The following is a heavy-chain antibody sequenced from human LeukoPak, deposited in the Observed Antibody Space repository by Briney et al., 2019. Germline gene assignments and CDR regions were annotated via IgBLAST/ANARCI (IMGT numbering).Heavy chain of an antibody. D-gene: IGHD2-15*01. CDR3: ARASQTGITGGYCSGDTCVNYFDS. V-gene: IGHV4-34*01. CDR1: GGPFSGYY. J-gene: IGHJ4*02. CDR2: INHGGSI. Sequence: SDTLSLTCAVYGGPFSGYYWSGIRQPPGKGLEWIGEINHGGSINYNPSLKCRVTISVDTSKNQFFLKLNSVTAADTAVYDCARASQTGITGGYCSGDTCVNYFDSWGQGTLVTVSS.